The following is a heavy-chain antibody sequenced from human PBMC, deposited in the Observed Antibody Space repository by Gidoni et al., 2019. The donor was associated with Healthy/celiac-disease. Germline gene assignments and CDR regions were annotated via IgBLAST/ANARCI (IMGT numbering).Heavy chain of an antibody. CDR2: IKEDGSEK. D-gene: IGHD3-3*01. Sequence: EVQLVESGGGLVQPGGSLRLSCAASGFTFSSYWMSWVRQAPGKGLEWVANIKEDGSEKYYVDSVKGRFTISRDNAKNSLYLQMNSLRAEDTAVYYCARDKYTGGWLLWDVWGQGTTVTVSS. CDR1: GFTFSSYW. CDR3: ARDKYTGGWLLWDV. J-gene: IGHJ6*02. V-gene: IGHV3-7*01.